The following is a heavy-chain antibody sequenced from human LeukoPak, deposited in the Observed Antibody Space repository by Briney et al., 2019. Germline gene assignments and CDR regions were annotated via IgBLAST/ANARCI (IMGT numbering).Heavy chain of an antibody. V-gene: IGHV3-23*01. D-gene: IGHD6-19*01. Sequence: PGGSLRLSCAASGFTFSTYAMNWVRQAPGKGLEWVSGISGSGGSTYYADSVKGRFTISRDNSKNTLYLQMNSLRAEDTAVYYCAKDLAIRIAVAGYGYGYWGQGTLVTVSS. CDR1: GFTFSTYA. J-gene: IGHJ4*02. CDR2: ISGSGGST. CDR3: AKDLAIRIAVAGYGYGY.